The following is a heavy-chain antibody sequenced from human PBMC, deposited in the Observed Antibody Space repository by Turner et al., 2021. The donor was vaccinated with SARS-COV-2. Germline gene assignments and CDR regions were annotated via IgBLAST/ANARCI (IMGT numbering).Heavy chain of an antibody. J-gene: IGHJ4*02. Sequence: QVQLQESGPGLVKPSETLSLTCSVSGGSISSSSYYWGWIRQSPGKGLEWLATVISSGTTYDNPSLNGRVSMSVDTSNNQFSLRLTSATVADTAVYYCVRPACSSTACYFYFDSWGQGILVTVSS. V-gene: IGHV4-39*01. CDR2: VISSGTT. CDR1: GGSISSSSYY. D-gene: IGHD2-2*01. CDR3: VRPACSSTACYFYFDS.